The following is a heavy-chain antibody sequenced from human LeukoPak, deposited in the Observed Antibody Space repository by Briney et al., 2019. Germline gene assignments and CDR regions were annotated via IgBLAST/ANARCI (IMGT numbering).Heavy chain of an antibody. D-gene: IGHD1-26*01. CDR2: ITSKAYGGTS. CDR1: GFTFEDYA. CDR3: TREVERGGSYWGGES. V-gene: IGHV3-49*04. Sequence: GRSLRLSCAPSGFTFEDYAMNWVRQAPGKGLEWVGLITSKAYGGTSELAASVKGRFSISRDESKPIAYLQMNSLKTEDTGVYYCTREVERGGSYWGGESWGQGTLVTVSS. J-gene: IGHJ5*02.